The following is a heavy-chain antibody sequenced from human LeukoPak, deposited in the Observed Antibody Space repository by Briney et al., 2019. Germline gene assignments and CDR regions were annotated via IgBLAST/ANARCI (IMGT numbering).Heavy chain of an antibody. CDR3: ARGRHYGMDV. J-gene: IGHJ6*02. CDR2: ISSDGTNT. V-gene: IGHV3-74*01. Sequence: GGSLRLSCAASGFTFSSHWVHWVRHVPGKGLVWVSRISSDGTNTTYADSVKGRFTISRDNAKNTLYLQMNSLRAEDTAVYYCARGRHYGMDVWGQGTTVTVSS. CDR1: GFTFSSHW.